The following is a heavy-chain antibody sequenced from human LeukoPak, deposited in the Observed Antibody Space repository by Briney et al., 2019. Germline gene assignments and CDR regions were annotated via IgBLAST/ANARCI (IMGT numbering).Heavy chain of an antibody. J-gene: IGHJ6*03. CDR1: GGSFSGYY. CDR3: AAVTETYYYYYMDV. CDR2: INHSGST. D-gene: IGHD1-20*01. V-gene: IGHV4-34*01. Sequence: PSETLSLTCAVYGGSFSGYYWSWIRQPPGKGLEWLGEINHSGSTNYNPSLKSRVTISVDTSKNQFSLKLSSVTAANTAVYYCAAVTETYYYYYMDVWGKGTTVTVSS.